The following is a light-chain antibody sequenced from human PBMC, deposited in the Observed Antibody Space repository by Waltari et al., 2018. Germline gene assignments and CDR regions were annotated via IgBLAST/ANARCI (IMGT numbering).Light chain of an antibody. V-gene: IGKV3-15*01. Sequence: EIVVTQSPATLSVSPGERATLYCRASQSIGDNLAWYQQKPGQPPRLLIYSASRRLPGVPDRLNGSGSGTDFTLTISSLQSEDFAVYYCQQCNDWPPYTFGRGTKLEI. CDR2: SAS. CDR3: QQCNDWPPYT. CDR1: QSIGDN. J-gene: IGKJ2*01.